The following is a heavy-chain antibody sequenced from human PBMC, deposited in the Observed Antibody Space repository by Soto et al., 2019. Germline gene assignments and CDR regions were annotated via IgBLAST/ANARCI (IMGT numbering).Heavy chain of an antibody. D-gene: IGHD2-2*01. V-gene: IGHV4-31*03. CDR2: IYYSGST. CDR1: GGPISSGGYY. Sequence: SETLSLTCTVSGGPISSGGYYWSWIRQHPGKGLEWIGYIYYSGSTYYNPSLKSRVTISVDTSKNQFSLKLSSVTAADTAVYYCARDRCSSTSCYDPNWFDPWGQGTLVTVSS. CDR3: ARDRCSSTSCYDPNWFDP. J-gene: IGHJ5*02.